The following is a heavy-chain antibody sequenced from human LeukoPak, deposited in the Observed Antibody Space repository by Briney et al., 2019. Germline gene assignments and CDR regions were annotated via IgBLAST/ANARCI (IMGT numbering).Heavy chain of an antibody. D-gene: IGHD3-10*01. V-gene: IGHV3-30*18. CDR2: VSSDGSID. CDR3: AKDSLRWLGVSES. Sequence: PGGSLRLSCAASGFTFSNYGMHWVRQAPGKGLEWVAVVSSDGSIDYYADSVKGRFTISRDNSKNKVYLQMNSLRVEDTAVYFCAKDSLRWLGVSESWGQGTLVTVSS. J-gene: IGHJ5*02. CDR1: GFTFSNYG.